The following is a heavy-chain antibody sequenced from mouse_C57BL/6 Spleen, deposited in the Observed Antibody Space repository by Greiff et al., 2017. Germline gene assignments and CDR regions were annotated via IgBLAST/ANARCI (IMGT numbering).Heavy chain of an antibody. J-gene: IGHJ2*01. CDR1: GYTFTSYW. D-gene: IGHD2-10*01. CDR2: IDPSDSNT. Sequence: QVQLQQPGAELVKPGASVKLSCKASGYTFTSYWMQWVKQRPGQGLEWIGKIDPSDSNTNYNQKFKGKATLTVDTSSSTAYMKLSSLTSEDSAVYYCARGLPYYFDYWGQGTTLTVSS. V-gene: IGHV1-50*01. CDR3: ARGLPYYFDY.